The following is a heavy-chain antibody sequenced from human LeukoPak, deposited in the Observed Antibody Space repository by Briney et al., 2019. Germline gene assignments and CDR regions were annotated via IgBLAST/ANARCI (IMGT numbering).Heavy chain of an antibody. Sequence: PGGSLRLSCAASGFTFSSYWMSWVRQAPGKGLEWVANIKQDGSEKYYVDSVKGRFTISKGNAKNSLYLQMNSLRAEDTAVYYCARDQGAHGMDVWGQGTTVTVSS. CDR1: GFTFSSYW. J-gene: IGHJ6*02. V-gene: IGHV3-7*01. CDR2: IKQDGSEK. D-gene: IGHD4/OR15-4a*01. CDR3: ARDQGAHGMDV.